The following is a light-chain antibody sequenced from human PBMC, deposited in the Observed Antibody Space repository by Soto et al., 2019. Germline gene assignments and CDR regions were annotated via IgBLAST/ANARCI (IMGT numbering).Light chain of an antibody. Sequence: QSALTQPAFVSGSPGQSITISCTGTSSDVGGYNYVSWYQHPPGKAPKLMISEVSNRPSGVSNRFSGSKSGNTASLTISGLPAEDEDDYYCSSYTSTSPRVFGTGTKLTVL. V-gene: IGLV2-14*01. CDR1: SSDVGGYNY. J-gene: IGLJ1*01. CDR2: EVS. CDR3: SSYTSTSPRV.